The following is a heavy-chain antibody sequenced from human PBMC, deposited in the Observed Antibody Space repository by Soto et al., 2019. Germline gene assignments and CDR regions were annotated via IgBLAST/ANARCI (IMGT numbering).Heavy chain of an antibody. CDR2: ILYDGSLK. Sequence: QVHLVESGGGVVQPGRSLRLSCTASGFTFSSYGMSWVRQAPGKGLEWMTIILYDGSLKYYADSVKGRFTVSRDNSKNTLYLQMNSLRADDTAVYYCAKEIKPVSSPWDFDYWGQGTLVTVSS. J-gene: IGHJ4*02. CDR1: GFTFSSYG. V-gene: IGHV3-30*18. CDR3: AKEIKPVSSPWDFDY. D-gene: IGHD1-26*01.